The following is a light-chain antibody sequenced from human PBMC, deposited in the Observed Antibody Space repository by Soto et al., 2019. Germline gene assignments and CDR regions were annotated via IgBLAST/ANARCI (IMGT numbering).Light chain of an antibody. J-gene: IGKJ1*01. Sequence: EFVLTQSPGTLSLSPGERATLSCRASQTVRNNYLAWYQQKPGQAPRLLIYGASTRATGIPARFSGGGSGTEFTLTISSLQSEDFAVYYCQQYNNWPWTFGQGTKVDI. CDR1: QTVRNN. V-gene: IGKV3-15*01. CDR3: QQYNNWPWT. CDR2: GAS.